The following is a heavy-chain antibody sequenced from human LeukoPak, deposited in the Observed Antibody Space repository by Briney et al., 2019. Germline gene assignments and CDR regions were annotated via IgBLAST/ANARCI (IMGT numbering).Heavy chain of an antibody. CDR2: IYYIGRT. J-gene: IGHJ5*02. V-gene: IGHV4-59*08. CDR1: GGSMSSYC. CDR3: ARQQFSKGPWGFGGFEP. Sequence: SETLSLTCTAPGGSMSSYCWSWIRQPPGKGLEWFGYIYYIGRTNYNPSLKSRVTISVDTSKTQVSLKLSSVTAGSTAVYYYARQQFSKGPWGFGGFEPWGQGTLVTVSS. D-gene: IGHD4-11*01.